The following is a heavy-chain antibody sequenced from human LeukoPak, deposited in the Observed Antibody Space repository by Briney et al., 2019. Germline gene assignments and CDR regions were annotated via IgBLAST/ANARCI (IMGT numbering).Heavy chain of an antibody. CDR3: AKWGDYDVLTGYYVPDY. CDR2: ILGSGGST. CDR1: GFTFSNYA. V-gene: IGHV3-23*01. J-gene: IGHJ4*02. Sequence: GASLRLSCAASGFTFSNYAMSWVRQAPGKGLEWVSAILGSGGSTHYADSVKGRFTVSRDNSKSTLYLQMNSLRAEDTALYYCAKWGDYDVLTGYYVPDYWGQGTLVTVSS. D-gene: IGHD3-9*01.